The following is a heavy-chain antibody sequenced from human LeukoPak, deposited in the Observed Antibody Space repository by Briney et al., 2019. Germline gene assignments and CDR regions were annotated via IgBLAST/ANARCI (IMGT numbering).Heavy chain of an antibody. Sequence: PGGSLRLSCAASEFTFSDYWMTWVRQAPGKGLEWVANIKLDGSEKYYVDSVKGRFTISRDNANKSLYLQMDSLRAEDSAVYYCARVSVVSYYFDFWGQGTLVTVSS. CDR3: ARVSVVSYYFDF. CDR2: IKLDGSEK. D-gene: IGHD5/OR15-5a*01. CDR1: EFTFSDYW. J-gene: IGHJ4*02. V-gene: IGHV3-7*01.